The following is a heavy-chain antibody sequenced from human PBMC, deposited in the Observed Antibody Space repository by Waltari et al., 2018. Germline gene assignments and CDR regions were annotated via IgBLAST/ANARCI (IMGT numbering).Heavy chain of an antibody. CDR1: GFTFSNHW. J-gene: IGHJ3*02. V-gene: IGHV3-74*01. Sequence: EVQLVESGGGLVQPGGSLRLSCAVSGFTFSNHWTHWVRQVPGKGLVWVARIKSDGTSITYADSVKGRFTISRDNAKNTLFLQMNSLRVEDMAVYYCASIRERVGATNDAFAIWGQGTLVTVSS. D-gene: IGHD1-26*01. CDR2: IKSDGTSI. CDR3: ASIRERVGATNDAFAI.